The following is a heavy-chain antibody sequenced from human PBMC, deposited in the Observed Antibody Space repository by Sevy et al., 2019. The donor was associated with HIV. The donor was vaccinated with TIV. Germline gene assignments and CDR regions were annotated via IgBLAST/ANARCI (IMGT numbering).Heavy chain of an antibody. CDR1: GGSISSYY. CDR3: ASSKGRYSSSWYVFDY. V-gene: IGHV4-4*07. Sequence: SETLPLTCTVSGGSISSYYWSWIRQPAGKGLEWIGRIYTSGSTNYNPSLKSRVTMSVDTSKNQFSLKLSSVTAADTAVYYCASSKGRYSSSWYVFDYWGQGTLVTVSS. J-gene: IGHJ4*02. CDR2: IYTSGST. D-gene: IGHD6-13*01.